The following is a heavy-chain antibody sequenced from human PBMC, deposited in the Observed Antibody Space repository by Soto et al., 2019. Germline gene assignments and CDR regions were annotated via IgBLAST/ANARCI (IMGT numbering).Heavy chain of an antibody. CDR3: ARNADYDFWSAQDI. V-gene: IGHV3-33*01. Sequence: GGSLRLSCAASGFTFSSYGMHWVRQAPGKGLEWVAVIWYDGSNKYYADSVKGRFTISRDNSKNTLYLQMNSLRAEDTAVYYCARNADYDFWSAQDIWGQGTMVTVSS. D-gene: IGHD3-3*01. J-gene: IGHJ3*02. CDR2: IWYDGSNK. CDR1: GFTFSSYG.